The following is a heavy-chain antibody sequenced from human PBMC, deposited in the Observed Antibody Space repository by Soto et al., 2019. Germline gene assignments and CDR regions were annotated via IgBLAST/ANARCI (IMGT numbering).Heavy chain of an antibody. V-gene: IGHV3-23*01. Sequence: GGSLRLSCAASGFTFSTYAMSWVRQAPGKGLEWVTSISNNGVSTYYADSMKCRFTISRDNSKNTIYLQMDSLRLEDKAVYYCVKDPVSGGSGGAWFDYWGQGSLVTVSS. D-gene: IGHD2-21*02. J-gene: IGHJ4*02. CDR1: GFTFSTYA. CDR3: VKDPVSGGSGGAWFDY. CDR2: ISNNGVST.